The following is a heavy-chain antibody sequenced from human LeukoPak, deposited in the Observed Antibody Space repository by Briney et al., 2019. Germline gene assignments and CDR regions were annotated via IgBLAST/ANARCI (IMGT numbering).Heavy chain of an antibody. CDR1: GGSISSGGYS. Sequence: PSETLSLTCAVSGGSISSGGYSWSWIRQPPGKGLEWIGYIYHSGSTYYNPSLKSRVTISVDRSKNQFSLKLSSVTAADTAVYYCARGGDCSSTSCYSPYGMDVWGKGTTVTVSS. CDR3: ARGGDCSSTSCYSPYGMDV. J-gene: IGHJ6*04. CDR2: IYHSGST. V-gene: IGHV4-30-2*01. D-gene: IGHD2-2*01.